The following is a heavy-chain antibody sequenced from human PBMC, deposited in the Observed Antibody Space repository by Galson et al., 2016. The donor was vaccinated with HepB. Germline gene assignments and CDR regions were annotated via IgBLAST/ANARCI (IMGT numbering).Heavy chain of an antibody. V-gene: IGHV3-21*01. CDR2: ISGGSSHM. Sequence: SLRLSCADSAFTFSSYTMTWVRQAPGEGLEWLSSISGGSSHMFYADSVKGRFTISRDNTKNSLYLQMDSLRAEDTAIYYCARGSGYTSAWYPGGIRYWGQGTLVTVSS. CDR3: ARGSGYTSAWYPGGIRY. J-gene: IGHJ4*02. CDR1: AFTFSSYT. D-gene: IGHD6-19*01.